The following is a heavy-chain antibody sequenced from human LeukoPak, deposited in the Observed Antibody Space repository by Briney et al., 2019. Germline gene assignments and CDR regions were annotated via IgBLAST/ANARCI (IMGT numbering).Heavy chain of an antibody. Sequence: ASVKVSCKVSGYTLTELSMHWVRQAPGKGLEWMGGFDPEDGETIYAQKFQGRVTMTEDTSTDTAYMELSSLRSEDTAVYYCATDLMGRSWLPKLDYWGQGTLVTVSS. D-gene: IGHD6-13*01. J-gene: IGHJ4*02. V-gene: IGHV1-24*01. CDR3: ATDLMGRSWLPKLDY. CDR2: FDPEDGET. CDR1: GYTLTELS.